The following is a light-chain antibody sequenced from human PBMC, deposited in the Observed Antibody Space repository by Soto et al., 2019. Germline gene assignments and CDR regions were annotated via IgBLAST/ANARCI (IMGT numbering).Light chain of an antibody. J-gene: IGKJ2*01. CDR3: QQYGISPPYT. V-gene: IGKV3-20*01. Sequence: EIVLTQSPGTLSLSPGETATLSCRASHSVSSSYLAWYQQNPGQAPRILIYGASSRATGIPDRFSGSGSGTDFTLTISGLEPEDLAVYYCQQYGISPPYTCGQGTKLEIK. CDR1: HSVSSSY. CDR2: GAS.